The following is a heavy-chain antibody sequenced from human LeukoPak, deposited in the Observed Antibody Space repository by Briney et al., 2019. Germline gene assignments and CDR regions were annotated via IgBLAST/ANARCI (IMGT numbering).Heavy chain of an antibody. D-gene: IGHD3-10*01. Sequence: SETLSLTCAVYGGSFSGYYWSWIRQPPGKGLEWIGYIYYSGSTNYNPSLKSRVAISVDTSKNQFSLKLSSVTAADTAVYYCAASYYYYGSNNWFDPWGQGTLVTVSS. CDR2: IYYSGST. CDR3: AASYYYYGSNNWFDP. V-gene: IGHV4-59*01. CDR1: GGSFSGYY. J-gene: IGHJ5*02.